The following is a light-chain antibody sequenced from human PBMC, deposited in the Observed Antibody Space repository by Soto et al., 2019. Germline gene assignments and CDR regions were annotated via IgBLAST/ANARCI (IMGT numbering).Light chain of an antibody. V-gene: IGLV2-14*01. CDR2: EVS. J-gene: IGLJ1*01. Sequence: QSALTQPASVSGSPGQSITISCTGTSSDVGGYNYVSWYQQHPGKAPKHMIYEVSNRPSGVSNRFSGSKSGNTASLTISGLQAEDEADYYCSSYTSRSTLYVFGTGTKVTVL. CDR1: SSDVGGYNY. CDR3: SSYTSRSTLYV.